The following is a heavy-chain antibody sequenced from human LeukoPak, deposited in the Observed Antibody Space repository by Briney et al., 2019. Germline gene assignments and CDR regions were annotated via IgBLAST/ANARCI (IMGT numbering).Heavy chain of an antibody. CDR2: ISSDISYK. CDR3: AKQTLSSGLDY. Sequence: GGSLRLSCAASRFTFTTYAMHWVRQAPGKGLEWVAVISSDISYKSYADSVKGRFSISRDNSKNTLYLQMDSLRAEDTAVYYCAKQTLSSGLDYWGQGTLVTVSS. CDR1: RFTFTTYA. D-gene: IGHD6-19*01. V-gene: IGHV3-30*18. J-gene: IGHJ4*02.